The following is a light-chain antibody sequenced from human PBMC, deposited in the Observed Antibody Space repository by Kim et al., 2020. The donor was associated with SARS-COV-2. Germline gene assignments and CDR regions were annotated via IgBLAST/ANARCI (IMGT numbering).Light chain of an antibody. J-gene: IGLJ3*02. CDR3: CSYAGGYTWV. CDR2: DVS. Sequence: GQSVTISCTGTSSDVGGYNYDSWYHQHPGKAPRLMIYDVSKRPSGVPDRFSGSKSGNTASLTISGLQAEDEADYYCCSYAGGYTWVFGGGTQLTVL. CDR1: SSDVGGYNY. V-gene: IGLV2-11*01.